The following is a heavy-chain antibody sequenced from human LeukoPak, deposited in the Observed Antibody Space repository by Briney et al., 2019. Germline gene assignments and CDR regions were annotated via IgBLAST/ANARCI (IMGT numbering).Heavy chain of an antibody. D-gene: IGHD6-6*01. J-gene: IGHJ5*02. CDR3: ARALYSSSSAYWFDP. Sequence: GGSLRLSCAASGFTFSSYSMNWVRQAPGKGLEWVSYISSSSSTIYYADSVKGRFTISRDNAKNTLYLQMNSLRAEDTAVYYCARALYSSSSAYWFDPWGQGTLVTVSS. CDR1: GFTFSSYS. CDR2: ISSSSSTI. V-gene: IGHV3-48*04.